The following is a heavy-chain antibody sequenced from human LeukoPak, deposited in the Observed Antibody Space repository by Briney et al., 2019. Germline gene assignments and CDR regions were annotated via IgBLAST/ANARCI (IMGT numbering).Heavy chain of an antibody. J-gene: IGHJ4*02. CDR3: ARGGEEMATITPFDY. CDR2: FNHSGST. V-gene: IGHV4-34*01. CDR1: GGSFSGYY. Sequence: SETLSLTCAVYGGSFSGYYWSWIRQPPGKGLEWIGEFNHSGSTNYNPSLKSRVTISVDTSKNQFSLKLSSVTAADTAVYYCARGGEEMATITPFDYWGQGTLVTVSS. D-gene: IGHD5-24*01.